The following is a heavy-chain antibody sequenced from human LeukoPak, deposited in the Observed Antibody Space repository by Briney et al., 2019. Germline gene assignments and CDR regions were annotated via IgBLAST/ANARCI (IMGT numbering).Heavy chain of an antibody. Sequence: GGSLRLSCAASGFTFSYNAMSWVRQAPGKGLEWVSGILGSGGSTYYADAVKGRFTISRDNSKNTLYLQMNTLRAEDTAVYYCAKSWDAFDFWGQGTMVTVSS. CDR1: GFTFSYNA. CDR3: AKSWDAFDF. J-gene: IGHJ3*01. CDR2: ILGSGGST. V-gene: IGHV3-23*01. D-gene: IGHD3-10*01.